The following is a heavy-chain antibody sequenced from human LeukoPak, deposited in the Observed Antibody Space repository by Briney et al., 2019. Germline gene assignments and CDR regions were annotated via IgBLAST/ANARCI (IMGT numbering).Heavy chain of an antibody. CDR2: NDHSGST. V-gene: IGHV4-30-2*01. Sequence: SETLSLTCAVSGGSISSGGHSWSWIRQPPGKGLEWIGGNDHSGSTYYNPSLKSRVTISVERSKNQFSLKLSSVTAADTAVYYCARGHDTSGYYYRGRAFDIWGQGTMVTVSS. CDR1: GGSISSGGHS. CDR3: ARGHDTSGYYYRGRAFDI. J-gene: IGHJ3*02. D-gene: IGHD3-22*01.